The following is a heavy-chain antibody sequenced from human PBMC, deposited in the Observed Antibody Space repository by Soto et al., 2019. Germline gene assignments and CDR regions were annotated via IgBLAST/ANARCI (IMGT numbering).Heavy chain of an antibody. J-gene: IGHJ4*02. CDR3: ASCFWSGYHV. CDR2: IYHSGST. Sequence: QLQLQEFGSGLVKPSQTLSLTCAVSGGSISSGGYSWSWIRQPPGKGLEWIGYIYHSGSTYYNPSLKSRVTISVDRSKNQFSLKLSSVTAADTAVYYCASCFWSGYHVWGQGTLVTVSS. V-gene: IGHV4-30-2*01. D-gene: IGHD3-3*01. CDR1: GGSISSGGYS.